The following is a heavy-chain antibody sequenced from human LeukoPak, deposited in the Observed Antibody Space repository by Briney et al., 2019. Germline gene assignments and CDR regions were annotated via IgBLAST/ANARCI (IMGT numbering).Heavy chain of an antibody. J-gene: IGHJ4*02. V-gene: IGHV4-59*08. CDR2: IHDSGST. D-gene: IGHD1-26*01. Sequence: SETLSLTCTVSGGSIRSYYWGWIRQPAGKGLAWIGHIHDSGSTSYNPSLKSRLTMSVDTSKNQFSLRLSSETAADTAVYYCARHLNAGSYPLDHWGQGTLVTVSS. CDR3: ARHLNAGSYPLDH. CDR1: GGSIRSYY.